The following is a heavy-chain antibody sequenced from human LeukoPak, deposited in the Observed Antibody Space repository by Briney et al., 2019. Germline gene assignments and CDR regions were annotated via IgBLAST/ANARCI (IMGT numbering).Heavy chain of an antibody. Sequence: ASVRVSCKASGYSCTTYGISWVRQAPGQGLEWMGWISAYNGNTNYAQKLQGRVTMTTDTSTSTAYMELRSLRSDDTAVYYCARDMIAVRPNWFDPWGQGTLVTVSS. V-gene: IGHV1-18*01. CDR1: GYSCTTYG. CDR3: ARDMIAVRPNWFDP. J-gene: IGHJ5*02. CDR2: ISAYNGNT. D-gene: IGHD6-6*01.